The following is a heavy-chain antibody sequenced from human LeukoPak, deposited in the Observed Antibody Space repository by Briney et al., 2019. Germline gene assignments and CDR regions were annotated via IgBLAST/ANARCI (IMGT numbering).Heavy chain of an antibody. Sequence: PSEALSLTCTVSGXSLSSGHYYWGWIRQPPGKGLEWIGRVYYSGSTYYHPSLKSRVTISVDTSKIQFSLKLTSVTAGDTAVYFCASGSYTNSGTYSFDSWGLGTLVTVSS. J-gene: IGHJ4*02. CDR1: GXSLSSGHYY. CDR2: VYYSGST. V-gene: IGHV4-39*01. D-gene: IGHD3-10*01. CDR3: ASGSYTNSGTYSFDS.